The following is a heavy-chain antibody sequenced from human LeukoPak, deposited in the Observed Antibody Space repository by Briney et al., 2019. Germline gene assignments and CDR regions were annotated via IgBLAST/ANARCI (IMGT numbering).Heavy chain of an antibody. CDR1: GGSISSYY. CDR2: IYYSGST. Sequence: KSSETLSLTCTVSGGSISSYYWSWIRQPPGKGLEWIGYIYYSGSTNYNPSLKSRVTISVDTSKNQFSLKLSSVTAADTAMYYCARANRPFWSGYYYGMDVWGQGTTVTVSS. D-gene: IGHD3-3*01. CDR3: ARANRPFWSGYYYGMDV. V-gene: IGHV4-59*01. J-gene: IGHJ6*02.